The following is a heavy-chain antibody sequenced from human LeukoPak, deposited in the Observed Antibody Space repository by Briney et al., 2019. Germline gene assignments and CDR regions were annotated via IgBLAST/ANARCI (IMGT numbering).Heavy chain of an antibody. J-gene: IGHJ4*02. CDR1: GFTFSTYW. CDR3: ARGEYHQDGIGYNRFDN. D-gene: IGHD5-24*01. V-gene: IGHV3-74*01. CDR2: ISSDGANA. Sequence: GGSLRLSCAASGFTFSTYWMHRVRQVPGKGLVWVSRISSDGANANYADSVKGRFTISRDNAENSVFLQMRSLRPEDTAVYYCARGEYHQDGIGYNRFDNWGQGALVTVSS.